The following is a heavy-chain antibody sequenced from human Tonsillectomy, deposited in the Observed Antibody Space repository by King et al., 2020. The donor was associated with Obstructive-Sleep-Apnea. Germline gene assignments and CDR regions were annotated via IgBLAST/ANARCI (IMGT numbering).Heavy chain of an antibody. Sequence: VPLQESGPGLVKPSETLSLTCTVSGGSITSYYWSWIRQPPGKGLEWIGNIHYSGSTSYNPSLRSRVTITLDTSKNQFSLKLSSVTTADTAVYYCAREISNPNWVDPWGQGTLVTVSS. CDR1: GGSITSYY. D-gene: IGHD4-11*01. CDR3: AREISNPNWVDP. V-gene: IGHV4-59*01. J-gene: IGHJ5*02. CDR2: IHYSGST.